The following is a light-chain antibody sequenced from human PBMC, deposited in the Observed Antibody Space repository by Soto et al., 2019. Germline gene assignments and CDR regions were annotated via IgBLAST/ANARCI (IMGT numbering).Light chain of an antibody. CDR1: QSVTSSH. V-gene: IGKV3-20*01. CDR2: AAS. Sequence: EIVLTQSPGTLSLSPGERATLSCRASQSVTSSHLAWYQHKPGQAPRLLIYAASSRATGSPDRFSGGGSGTDFTLTISSLQPEDVATYYCQKYNSAPRTFGQGTKVDIK. CDR3: QKYNSAPRT. J-gene: IGKJ1*01.